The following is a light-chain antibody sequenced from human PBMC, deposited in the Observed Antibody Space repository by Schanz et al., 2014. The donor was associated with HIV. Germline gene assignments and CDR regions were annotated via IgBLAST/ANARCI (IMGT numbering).Light chain of an antibody. J-gene: IGKJ2*01. CDR2: AAS. V-gene: IGKV1-9*01. CDR1: QGISSY. Sequence: IQLTQSPSSLSASAGDRVTITCRASQGISSYLAWYQQKPGKAPKLLIFAASTLQSGVPSRFSGSGSGTDFTLTISSLQPEDFATYYCLQYNSYPYTFGQGTKLEIK. CDR3: LQYNSYPYT.